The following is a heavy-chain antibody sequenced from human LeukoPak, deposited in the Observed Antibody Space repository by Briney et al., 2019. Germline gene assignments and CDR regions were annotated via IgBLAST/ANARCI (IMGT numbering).Heavy chain of an antibody. CDR1: GYTFTSYA. D-gene: IGHD6-6*01. CDR3: ARGFGKVAANVFGGYTMDV. J-gene: IGHJ6*02. Sequence: ASVKVSCKASGYTFTSYAMHWVRQAPGQRLEWMGWINAGNGNTKYSQKFQGRVTITRDTSASTAYMELSSLRSEDTAVYYCARGFGKVAANVFGGYTMDVWGQGTTVTVSS. CDR2: INAGNGNT. V-gene: IGHV1-3*01.